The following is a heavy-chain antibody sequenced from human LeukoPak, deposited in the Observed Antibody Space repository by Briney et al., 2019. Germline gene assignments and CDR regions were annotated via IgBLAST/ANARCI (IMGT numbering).Heavy chain of an antibody. V-gene: IGHV3-7*01. D-gene: IGHD3-22*01. CDR1: GFTFSNYW. CDR2: INQDGSEK. CDR3: ARDYYDSSGYTTMSPDFDY. J-gene: IGHJ4*02. Sequence: GGSLRLSCVASGFTFSNYWMTWFRQTPGKGLEWVGNINQDGSEKYYLDSVRGRFTISRDNAKNSLYLQMNSLRAEDTAVYYCARDYYDSSGYTTMSPDFDYWGQGTLVTVSS.